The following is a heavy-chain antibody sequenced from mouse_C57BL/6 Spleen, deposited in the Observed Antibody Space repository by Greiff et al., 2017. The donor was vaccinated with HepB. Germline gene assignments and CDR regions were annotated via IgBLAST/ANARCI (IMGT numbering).Heavy chain of an antibody. J-gene: IGHJ4*01. CDR3: TRKRNSYAMDY. Sequence: QVHVKQSGAELVRPGASVTLSCKASGYTFTDYEMHWVKQTPVHGLEWIGAIDPETGGTAYNQKFKGKAILTAVKSSSTAYMELRSLTSEDSAVYYCTRKRNSYAMDYWGQGTSVTVSS. CDR2: IDPETGGT. V-gene: IGHV1-15*01. CDR1: GYTFTDYE.